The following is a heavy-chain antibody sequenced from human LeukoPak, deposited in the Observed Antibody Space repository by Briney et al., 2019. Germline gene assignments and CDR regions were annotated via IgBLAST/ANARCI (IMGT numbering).Heavy chain of an antibody. Sequence: PGGSLRLSCAASGFSFSIYGMSWVRQAPGKGLEWVSGISGSGGNTYYAEALTGRFTVSRDNSKNTLYLQMNSLRAGDTALYYCAKGGLRGGTYNDDFWGQGTLVTVSS. CDR2: ISGSGGNT. V-gene: IGHV3-23*01. CDR3: AKGGLRGGTYNDDF. J-gene: IGHJ4*02. D-gene: IGHD3-16*01. CDR1: GFSFSIYG.